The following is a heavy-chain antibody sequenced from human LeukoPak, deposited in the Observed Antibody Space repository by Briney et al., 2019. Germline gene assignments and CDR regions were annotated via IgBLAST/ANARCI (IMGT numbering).Heavy chain of an antibody. CDR1: GGSISSHY. J-gene: IGHJ3*02. D-gene: IGHD2-21*02. CDR3: AGVKRYCGGDCYPDGFDI. V-gene: IGHV4-59*03. Sequence: PSETLSLTCTVSGGSISSHYGSWIRQPPGKGLEWLGYVYYSGSTNYNPSLRSRVTISLDTSKSQFSLRLTSVTAADTGVYYCAGVKRYCGGDCYPDGFDIWGQGTMVSVSS. CDR2: VYYSGST.